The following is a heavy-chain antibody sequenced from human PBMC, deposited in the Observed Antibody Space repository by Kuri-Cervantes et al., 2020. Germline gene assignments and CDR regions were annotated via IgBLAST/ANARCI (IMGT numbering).Heavy chain of an antibody. CDR1: GYTFTGYY. V-gene: IGHV1-3*01. CDR3: ARGSPAAMFLS. CDR2: INAGNGNT. D-gene: IGHD2-2*01. J-gene: IGHJ5*02. Sequence: ASVKVSCKASGYTFTGYYMHWVRRAPGQGLEWMGWINAGNGNTKYSQKFQGRVTITRDTSASTAYMELSSLRSEDTAVYYCARGSPAAMFLSWGQGTLVTVSS.